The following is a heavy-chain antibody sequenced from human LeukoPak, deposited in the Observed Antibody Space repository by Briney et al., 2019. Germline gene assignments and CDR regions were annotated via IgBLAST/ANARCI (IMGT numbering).Heavy chain of an antibody. D-gene: IGHD6-6*01. CDR2: ISTYNGNT. CDR3: ARDSRLYSSSFGVY. CDR1: GYIFTSYG. J-gene: IGHJ4*02. V-gene: IGHV1-18*01. Sequence: GASVKVSCKASGYIFTSYGISWVRQAPGQGPEWMGWISTYNGNTNYAQKLQGRVTLTTETSTSTAYMELRSLRSDDTAVYYCARDSRLYSSSFGVYWGQGTLVTVSS.